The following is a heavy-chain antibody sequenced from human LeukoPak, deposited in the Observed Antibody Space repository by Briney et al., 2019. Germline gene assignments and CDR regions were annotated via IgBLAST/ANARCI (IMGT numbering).Heavy chain of an antibody. CDR2: IYSGGST. V-gene: IGHV3-53*04. Sequence: GESLRLSCAASGFTVSSNYMSWVRQAPGKGLEWVSVIYSGGSTYYADSVKGRFTISRHNSKNTLYLQMNSLRAEDTAVYYCASDYYDSSGPMDVWGQGTTVTVSS. CDR3: ASDYYDSSGPMDV. J-gene: IGHJ6*02. CDR1: GFTVSSNY. D-gene: IGHD3-22*01.